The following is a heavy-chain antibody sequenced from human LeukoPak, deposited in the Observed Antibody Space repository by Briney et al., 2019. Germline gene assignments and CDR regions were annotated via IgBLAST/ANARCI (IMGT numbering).Heavy chain of an antibody. CDR3: AFTTRSRAFDY. CDR2: IRQDGGDF. CDR1: GFTFSDYW. V-gene: IGHV3-7*01. Sequence: GGSLRLSCAASGFTFSDYWMSWVRQDPGKGLAWVANIRQDGGDFNYVDSVKGRFTISRDNARNSLFLQMNNLRVEDTAVYYCAFTTRSRAFDYWGQGTLVTVSS. D-gene: IGHD3-22*01. J-gene: IGHJ4*02.